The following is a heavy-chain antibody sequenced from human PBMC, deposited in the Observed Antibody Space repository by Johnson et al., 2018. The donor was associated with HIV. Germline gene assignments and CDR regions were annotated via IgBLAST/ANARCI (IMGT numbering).Heavy chain of an antibody. CDR1: GFTFSSYA. J-gene: IGHJ3*02. Sequence: QVQLLESGGGVVQPGRSLRLSCAASGFTFSSYAMHWVRQAPGKGLEWVAVISYDGSNKYYADSVKGRFTISRDNSKNTLYLQMNSLRAEDTAVYYCARGEYDSSGWSEEDGAFDIWGQGTMVTVSS. V-gene: IGHV3-30*04. CDR2: ISYDGSNK. D-gene: IGHD3-22*01. CDR3: ARGEYDSSGWSEEDGAFDI.